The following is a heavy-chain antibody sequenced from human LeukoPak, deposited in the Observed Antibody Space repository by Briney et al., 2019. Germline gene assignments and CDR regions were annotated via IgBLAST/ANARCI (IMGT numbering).Heavy chain of an antibody. Sequence: PSETLSLTCPVSGGSISSYYWSWIRQPPGKGLEWIGYIYYSGSTNYNPSLKSRVTISVDTSKTQFSLKLSSVTAADTAVYYCARTVSGPTPDYYYYYYMDVWGKGTTVTVSS. D-gene: IGHD4-17*01. CDR1: GGSISSYY. V-gene: IGHV4-59*01. CDR3: ARTVSGPTPDYYYYYYMDV. CDR2: IYYSGST. J-gene: IGHJ6*03.